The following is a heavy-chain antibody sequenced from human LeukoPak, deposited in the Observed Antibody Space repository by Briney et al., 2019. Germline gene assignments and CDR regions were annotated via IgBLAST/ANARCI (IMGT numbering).Heavy chain of an antibody. CDR2: ISGSASIT. Sequence: GGSLRLSCAASGFTFSSFSMSWVRQTPGKGLEWVSDISGSASITKYADSVKGRFIISRDNSKNTLFLQMNSLTAEDTAVYYRATGAASIGWLSHDHWGQGTLVTVSS. CDR3: ATGAASIGWLSHDH. CDR1: GFTFSSFS. V-gene: IGHV3-23*01. J-gene: IGHJ4*02. D-gene: IGHD2-15*01.